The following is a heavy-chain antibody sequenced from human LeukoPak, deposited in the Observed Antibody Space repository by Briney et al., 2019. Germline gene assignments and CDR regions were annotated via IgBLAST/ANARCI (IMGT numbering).Heavy chain of an antibody. CDR3: AKVAFGTPGRYYPGRGDY. J-gene: IGHJ4*02. Sequence: GGSLRLSCAASGFTFSSYAMHWVRQAPGKGLEWVAVISYDGSNKYYADSVKGRFTISRDNSKNTLYLQMNSLRAEDTAVYYCAKVAFGTPGRYYPGRGDYWGQGTLVTVSS. CDR1: GFTFSSYA. V-gene: IGHV3-30-3*01. D-gene: IGHD1-26*01. CDR2: ISYDGSNK.